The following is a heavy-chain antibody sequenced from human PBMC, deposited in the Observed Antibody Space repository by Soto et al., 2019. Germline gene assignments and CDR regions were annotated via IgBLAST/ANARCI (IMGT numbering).Heavy chain of an antibody. Sequence: PSETLSLTCAVYGGSFSGYYWSWIRQPPGKGLEWIGEINHSGSTNYNPSLKSRVTTSVDTSKNQFSLELSSVTAADTAVYYCARVSGYGDYVSTYYYYYYRMDVWGQGTTVTVSS. CDR1: GGSFSGYY. D-gene: IGHD4-17*01. V-gene: IGHV4-34*01. J-gene: IGHJ6*02. CDR2: INHSGST. CDR3: ARVSGYGDYVSTYYYYYYRMDV.